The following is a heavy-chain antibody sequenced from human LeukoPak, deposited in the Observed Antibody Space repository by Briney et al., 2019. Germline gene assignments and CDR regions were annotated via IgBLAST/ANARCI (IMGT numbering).Heavy chain of an antibody. CDR3: ARDEVGLRPSEWLLPEETPPYDY. V-gene: IGHV3-7*01. D-gene: IGHD3-3*01. Sequence: GGSLRLSCAASGFSFSNYWVSWVRQAPGKGLEWVANIKQDGSDKYYVDSVKGRFTISRDNAKNSLYLQMNSLRADDTAVYYCARDEVGLRPSEWLLPEETPPYDYWGQGTLVTVSS. CDR1: GFSFSNYW. J-gene: IGHJ4*02. CDR2: IKQDGSDK.